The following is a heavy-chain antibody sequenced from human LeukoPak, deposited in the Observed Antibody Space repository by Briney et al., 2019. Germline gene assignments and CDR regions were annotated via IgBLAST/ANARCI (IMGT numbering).Heavy chain of an antibody. CDR3: ARVRGDSSGYWIGNYDY. CDR1: GGTFSSYA. D-gene: IGHD3-22*01. CDR2: IIPIFGTA. Sequence: SVTVSCKASGGTFSSYAISWVRQAPGQGLEWMGRIIPIFGTANYAQKFQGRVTITTDESTSTAYMELSSLRSEDTAVYYCARVRGDSSGYWIGNYDYWGQGTLVTVSS. J-gene: IGHJ4*02. V-gene: IGHV1-69*05.